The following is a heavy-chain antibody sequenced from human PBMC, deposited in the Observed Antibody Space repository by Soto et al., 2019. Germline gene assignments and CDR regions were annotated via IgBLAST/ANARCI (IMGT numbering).Heavy chain of an antibody. D-gene: IGHD3-22*01. Sequence: ETLSLTCTVSGGSISSYYWSWIRQRPGKGLEWIGYIYYSGSTNYNPSLKSRVTISVDTSKNQFSLKLSSVTAADTAVYYCARDLSTYYYDSSGSSHAFDIWGQGTMVTVSS. V-gene: IGHV4-59*01. CDR3: ARDLSTYYYDSSGSSHAFDI. CDR2: IYYSGST. J-gene: IGHJ3*02. CDR1: GGSISSYY.